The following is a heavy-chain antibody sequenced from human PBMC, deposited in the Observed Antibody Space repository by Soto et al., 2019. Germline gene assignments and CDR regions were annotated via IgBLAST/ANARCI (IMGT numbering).Heavy chain of an antibody. CDR2: ISHDGVTK. J-gene: IGHJ5*02. CDR1: GSSFPNYP. Sequence: GGSLRLSCAASGSSFPNYPMHWVRQTPDKGLEWLAVISHDGVTKNSADSVKGRFSISRDNSRNRLYLDMNSLRTEDTAMYYCVRGGYSSSWERLDPWGQGTLLTVSS. CDR3: VRGGYSSSWERLDP. V-gene: IGHV3-30-3*01. D-gene: IGHD4-4*01.